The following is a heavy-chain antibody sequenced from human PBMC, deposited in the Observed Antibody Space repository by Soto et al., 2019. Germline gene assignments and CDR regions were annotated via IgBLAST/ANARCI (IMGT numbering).Heavy chain of an antibody. CDR2: INHSGST. Sequence: TSETLSLTCAVYGGSFSGYYWSWIRQPPGKGLEWIGEINHSGSTNYNPSLKSRVTISVDTSKNQFSLKLSSVTAADTAVYYCARASRITIFGVVPQYYYYGMDVWGQGTTVTVSS. V-gene: IGHV4-34*01. CDR3: ARASRITIFGVVPQYYYYGMDV. J-gene: IGHJ6*02. D-gene: IGHD3-3*01. CDR1: GGSFSGYY.